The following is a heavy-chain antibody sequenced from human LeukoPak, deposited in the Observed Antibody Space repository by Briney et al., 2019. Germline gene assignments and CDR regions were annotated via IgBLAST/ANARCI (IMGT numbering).Heavy chain of an antibody. CDR3: AREGFPDFWSGYYLDY. Sequence: PGGSLRLSCAASGFTFSSYGMHWVRQAPGKGLEWVAFIRYDGSNKYYADSVKGRFTISRDNSKNTLYLQMNSLRAEDTAVYYCAREGFPDFWSGYYLDYWGQGTLVTVSS. CDR1: GFTFSSYG. CDR2: IRYDGSNK. V-gene: IGHV3-30*02. J-gene: IGHJ4*02. D-gene: IGHD3-3*01.